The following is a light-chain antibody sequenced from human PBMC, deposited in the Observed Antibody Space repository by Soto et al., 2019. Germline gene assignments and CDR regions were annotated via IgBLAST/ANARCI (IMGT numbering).Light chain of an antibody. CDR1: QSISNW. Sequence: DIQMTQSPSTLSASVGDRVTITCRASQSISNWLAWYQQEPGKAPKLLIYRASSLESGVPSRFSGSGFGTDSTLTIASLQPDDFATYYCQQYNSYPLTFGGGTKVEIK. CDR3: QQYNSYPLT. V-gene: IGKV1-5*03. CDR2: RAS. J-gene: IGKJ4*01.